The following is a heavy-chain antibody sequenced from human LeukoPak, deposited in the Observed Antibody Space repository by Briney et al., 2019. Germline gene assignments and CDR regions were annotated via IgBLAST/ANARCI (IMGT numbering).Heavy chain of an antibody. CDR3: ARHRSIAAAASP. CDR1: GGSISSSSYY. J-gene: IGHJ5*02. D-gene: IGHD6-13*01. V-gene: IGHV4-39*01. CDR2: IYYSGSP. Sequence: SETLSLTCTVSGGSISSSSYYWGWIRQPPGKGLEWIGSIYYSGSPYYNPSLKSRVTISVGTSKNQFSLKLSSVTAADTAVYYCARHRSIAAAASPWGQGTLVTVSS.